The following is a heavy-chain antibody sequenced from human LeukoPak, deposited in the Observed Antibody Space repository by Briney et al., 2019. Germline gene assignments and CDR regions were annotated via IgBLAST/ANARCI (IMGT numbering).Heavy chain of an antibody. CDR2: IIPILGIA. J-gene: IGHJ3*02. CDR1: GGTFSSYA. V-gene: IGHV1-69*04. CDR3: VREGGGDRGRAFDM. D-gene: IGHD2-21*02. Sequence: SVKVSCKASGGTFSSYAISWVRQAPGQGLEWMGRIIPILGIANYAQKFQGRVSMSRDTSTSTVYMELSSLRSEDTAVYYCVREGGGDRGRAFDMWGQGTMVTVSS.